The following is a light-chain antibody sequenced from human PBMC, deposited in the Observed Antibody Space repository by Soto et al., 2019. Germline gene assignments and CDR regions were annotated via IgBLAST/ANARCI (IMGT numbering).Light chain of an antibody. V-gene: IGLV2-8*01. J-gene: IGLJ1*01. CDR3: SSYVGTNSYV. CDR1: SSDVGGYNY. CDR2: EVY. Sequence: QSVLTQPPSASGSPGQSVTISCTGTSSDVGGYNYVSWYQNHPGKAPKLIIYEVYKRPSGVPDRFSGSKSGNTAALTVSGFQAEDEADYYCSSYVGTNSYVFGTGTKVTVL.